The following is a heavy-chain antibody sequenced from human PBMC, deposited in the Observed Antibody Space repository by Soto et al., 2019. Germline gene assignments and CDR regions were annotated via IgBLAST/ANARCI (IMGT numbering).Heavy chain of an antibody. CDR1: GGTFSSYA. D-gene: IGHD2-2*01. CDR3: ARGQYQLLTGDYYYYGMDV. V-gene: IGHV1-69*01. J-gene: IGHJ6*01. CDR2: IIPIFGTA. Sequence: QVQLVQSGAEVKKPGSSVKVSCKASGGTFSSYAISWVRQAPGQGLEWMGGIIPIFGTANYAQKFQGRVTITADESTSTAYMELSRLRSEDTAVYYCARGQYQLLTGDYYYYGMDVWGQGTTVTVSS.